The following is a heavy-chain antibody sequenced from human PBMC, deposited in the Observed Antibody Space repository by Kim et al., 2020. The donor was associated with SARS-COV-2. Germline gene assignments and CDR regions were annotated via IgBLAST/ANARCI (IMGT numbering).Heavy chain of an antibody. CDR3: AKCFGVPAAINYWYFDL. J-gene: IGHJ2*01. CDR2: ISGSGGST. D-gene: IGHD2-2*01. V-gene: IGHV3-23*01. Sequence: GGSLRLSCAASGFTFSSYAMSWVRQAPGKGLEWVSAISGSGGSTYYADSVKGRFTISRDNSKNTLYLQMNSLRAEDTAVYYCAKCFGVPAAINYWYFDLWGRGTLVTVSS. CDR1: GFTFSSYA.